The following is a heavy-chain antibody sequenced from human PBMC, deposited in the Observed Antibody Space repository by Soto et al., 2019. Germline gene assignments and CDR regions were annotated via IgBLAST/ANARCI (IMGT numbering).Heavy chain of an antibody. Sequence: ASVKVSCKASGYTFTSYYMHWVRQAPGQGLEWMGIINASGGSTSYAQKFQGRVTMTTDTPTSTAYMELRSLRSDDTAVYYCARESLYCSSTSCYNGNYFDYWGQGTLVTVSS. D-gene: IGHD2-2*02. CDR2: INASGGST. CDR1: GYTFTSYY. J-gene: IGHJ4*02. CDR3: ARESLYCSSTSCYNGNYFDY. V-gene: IGHV1-46*01.